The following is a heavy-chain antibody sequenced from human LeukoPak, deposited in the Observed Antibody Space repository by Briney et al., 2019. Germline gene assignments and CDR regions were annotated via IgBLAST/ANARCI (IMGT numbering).Heavy chain of an antibody. CDR1: GGSFSGHY. V-gene: IGHV4-34*01. J-gene: IGHJ4*02. Sequence: SETLSLTCAVYGGSFSGHYWTWIRQPPGKGLEWIGESTHSGSTNYNPSLKSRVTISVDTSESQFSLKLSSVTAADTAVYHCARGRTGAAALDFWGPGMLVTVSS. CDR3: ARGRTGAAALDF. D-gene: IGHD2-2*01. CDR2: STHSGST.